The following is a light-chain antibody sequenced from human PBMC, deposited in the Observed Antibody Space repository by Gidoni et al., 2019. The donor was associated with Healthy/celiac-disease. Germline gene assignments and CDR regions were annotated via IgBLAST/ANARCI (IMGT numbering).Light chain of an antibody. J-gene: IGKJ4*01. Sequence: DIVLTQSPPSLPVNPGEPASISCRASQSLLHSNGYNCLDWYLQKPGQSPQLLIYLGSNRSDGVPDRFSGSGSGTDVTLKISRVEAEDVGVYYCMQALQTRLTFGGGTKVEIK. V-gene: IGKV2-28*01. CDR1: QSLLHSNGYNC. CDR3: MQALQTRLT. CDR2: LGS.